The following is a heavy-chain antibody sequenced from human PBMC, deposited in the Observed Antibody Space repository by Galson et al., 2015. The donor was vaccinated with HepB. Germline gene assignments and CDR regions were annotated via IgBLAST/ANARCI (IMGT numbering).Heavy chain of an antibody. CDR3: AKDQVTTMTGDAFDM. J-gene: IGHJ3*02. CDR2: ISGGGDST. CDR1: GFTFNRYA. V-gene: IGHV3-23*01. Sequence: LRLSCAASGFTFNRYAMSWVRQAPGKRLEWVSGISGGGDSTDNADSVKGRFSISRDNSKNILYLQMDSLRAEDSALYYCAKDQVTTMTGDAFDMWGQGTMVTVSS. D-gene: IGHD4-17*01.